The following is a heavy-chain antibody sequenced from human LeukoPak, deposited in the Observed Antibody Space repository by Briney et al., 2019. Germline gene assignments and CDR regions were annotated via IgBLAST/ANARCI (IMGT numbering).Heavy chain of an antibody. CDR1: GCSFGDYA. J-gene: IGHJ4*02. V-gene: IGHV3-9*03. CDR3: AKGGSRDGYNYGSNSDY. Sequence: PGGSLTLSCAVSGCSFGDYAMHWVWLAPGQGLEWVWGICWNSSSIGYADSVKGRFTILRDNAKNSLYLQMNSLRAEDVALYYCAKGGSRDGYNYGSNSDYWGQGTLVTVSS. D-gene: IGHD5-24*01. CDR2: ICWNSSSI.